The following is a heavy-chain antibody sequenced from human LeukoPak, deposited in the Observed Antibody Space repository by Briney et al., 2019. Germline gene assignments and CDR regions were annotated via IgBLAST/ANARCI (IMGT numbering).Heavy chain of an antibody. Sequence: PSETLSLTCAVSGGSISSYYWSWIRQPPGKGLEWIGYIYYSGSTNYNPSLKSRVTISVDTSKNQFSLKLSSVTAADTAVYYCARGYFDVFDYWGQGTLVTVSS. V-gene: IGHV4-59*01. CDR1: GGSISSYY. J-gene: IGHJ4*02. D-gene: IGHD3-9*01. CDR2: IYYSGST. CDR3: ARGYFDVFDY.